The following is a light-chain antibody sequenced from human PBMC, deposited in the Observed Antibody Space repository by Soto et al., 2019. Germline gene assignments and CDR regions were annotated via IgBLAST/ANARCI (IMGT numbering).Light chain of an antibody. J-gene: IGKJ4*01. CDR2: EAS. CDR3: QQYDNVPLT. Sequence: DIQMTQSPSSLSASVGDRVTITCQASQDITNSLNWYQQKPGKSPKVLIYEASNLKTGVPSRFSRRVSGTDFTFNISSLQPEDNATYFCQQYDNVPLTFGGGTKVEIK. CDR1: QDITNS. V-gene: IGKV1-33*01.